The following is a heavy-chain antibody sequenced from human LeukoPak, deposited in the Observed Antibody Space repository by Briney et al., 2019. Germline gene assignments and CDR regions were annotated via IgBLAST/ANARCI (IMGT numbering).Heavy chain of an antibody. Sequence: ASVKVSFKASGYTFTSHGISWVRQAPGQGLEWMGWISAYNGNTNYAQKLQGRVTMTTDTSTSTAYMELRSLRSDDTAVYYCARDYYDILTGYLARSYYYYGMDVWGQGTTVTVSS. CDR1: GYTFTSHG. CDR3: ARDYYDILTGYLARSYYYYGMDV. D-gene: IGHD3-9*01. V-gene: IGHV1-18*01. CDR2: ISAYNGNT. J-gene: IGHJ6*02.